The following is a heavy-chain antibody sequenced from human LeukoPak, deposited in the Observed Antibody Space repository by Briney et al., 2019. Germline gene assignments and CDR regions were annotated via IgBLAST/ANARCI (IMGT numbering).Heavy chain of an antibody. CDR3: ARVPLNGGWRFDY. CDR1: GVTFSSYA. D-gene: IGHD7-27*01. Sequence: GGSLRLSCAAAGVTFSSYAMTLVRQAPGKGLEWVSAIRGSGGSTYYADSVKGRFTISRDNSKNTLYLQMNSLRAEDTAVYYCARVPLNGGWRFDYWGQGTLVTVSS. V-gene: IGHV3-23*01. CDR2: IRGSGGST. J-gene: IGHJ4*02.